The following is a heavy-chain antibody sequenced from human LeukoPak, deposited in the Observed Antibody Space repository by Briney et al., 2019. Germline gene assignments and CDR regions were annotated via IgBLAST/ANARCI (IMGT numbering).Heavy chain of an antibody. CDR3: ARDRMVRGVDPTFFDY. D-gene: IGHD3-10*01. CDR2: IYTSGST. J-gene: IGHJ4*02. Sequence: SETLSLTCTVSGGSISSYYWSWIRQPAGKGLEWIGRIYTSGSTNYNPSLKSRVTMSVDTSKNQFSLKLSSVTAADTAVYYCARDRMVRGVDPTFFDYWGQGTLVTVSS. V-gene: IGHV4-4*07. CDR1: GGSISSYY.